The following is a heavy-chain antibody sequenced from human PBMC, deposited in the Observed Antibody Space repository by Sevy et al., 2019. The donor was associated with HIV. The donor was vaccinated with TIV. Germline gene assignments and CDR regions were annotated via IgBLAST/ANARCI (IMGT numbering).Heavy chain of an antibody. CDR1: GFTFNNYA. V-gene: IGHV3-30*14. CDR3: AKDGGSGNYSDLHFDN. J-gene: IGHJ4*02. CDR2: ISYDATSR. Sequence: GGSLRLSCAASGFTFNNYAMHWVRQAPGKGLEWVAVISYDATSRYYADSLKGRFTISRDNSKNMIYLQMNGLRTDDTAVYYCAKDGGSGNYSDLHFDNWGQGSLVTVSS. D-gene: IGHD4-17*01.